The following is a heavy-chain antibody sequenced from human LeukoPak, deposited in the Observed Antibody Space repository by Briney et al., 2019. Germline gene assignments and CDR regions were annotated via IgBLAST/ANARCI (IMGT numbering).Heavy chain of an antibody. D-gene: IGHD1-1*01. V-gene: IGHV1-2*02. Sequence: GASVKASCKASGYTFTGHYMHWVRQAPGQGLEWMGWINPNSGGTNYAQKFQGRVTMTRDTSISTAYMELSRLRSDDTAVYYCAKDRARVGTMLDAFDMWGQGTLVTVSS. CDR1: GYTFTGHY. CDR2: INPNSGGT. J-gene: IGHJ3*02. CDR3: AKDRARVGTMLDAFDM.